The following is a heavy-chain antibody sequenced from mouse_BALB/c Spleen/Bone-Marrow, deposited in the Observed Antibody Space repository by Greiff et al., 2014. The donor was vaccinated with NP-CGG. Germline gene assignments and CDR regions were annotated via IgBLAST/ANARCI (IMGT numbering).Heavy chain of an antibody. V-gene: IGHV6-6*02. D-gene: IGHD2-4*01. Sequence: QPGGGLVQPGGSMKLSCVAPGFTFSNYWMNWVRQSPEKGLEWVAEIRLKSNNYATHYAESVKGRFTISRDDSKSSVYLQMNNLRAEDTGIYYCTRRDYDLFGYWGQGTLVTVSA. CDR1: GFTFSNYW. J-gene: IGHJ3*01. CDR2: IRLKSNNYAT. CDR3: TRRDYDLFGY.